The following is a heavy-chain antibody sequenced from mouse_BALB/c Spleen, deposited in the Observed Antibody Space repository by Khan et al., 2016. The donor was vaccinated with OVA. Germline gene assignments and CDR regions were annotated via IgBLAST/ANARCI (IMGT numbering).Heavy chain of an antibody. Sequence: QVQLKESGPGLVAPSQSLSITCTVSGFSLTDYAVSWIRNPPGKGLEWRGELWVGGIKYYNSALKSRLSISKDNSKSQVFLKMNSLQTDDTAVYYCAKDPPYYALDYWGQGTSVTVSS. V-gene: IGHV2-6-5*01. J-gene: IGHJ4*01. CDR1: GFSLTDYA. CDR2: LWVGGIK. CDR3: AKDPPYYALDY.